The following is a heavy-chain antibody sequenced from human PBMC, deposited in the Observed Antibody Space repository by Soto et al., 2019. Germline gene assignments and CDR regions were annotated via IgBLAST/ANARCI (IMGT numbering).Heavy chain of an antibody. J-gene: IGHJ5*02. CDR3: ARGRYYDSPQDL. Sequence: PGGSLRLSCTPFVFNFDSYAMSWVRQAPGKGLEWVSAVTATAESAYYTDSVRGRFIITRDNSDNMLYLQMSSLRVEDTAIYFCARGRYYDSPQDLWGRGTQVTVS. CDR2: VTATAESA. D-gene: IGHD3-10*01. V-gene: IGHV3-23*01. CDR1: VFNFDSYA.